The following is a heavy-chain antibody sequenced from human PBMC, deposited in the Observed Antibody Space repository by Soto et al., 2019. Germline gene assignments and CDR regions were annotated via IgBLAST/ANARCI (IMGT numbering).Heavy chain of an antibody. J-gene: IGHJ4*02. Sequence: HVQLVQSGGELKKPGASVKVSCNTSGYTFNTYFITWVRQAPGQGLEWMGWISPHNGNTNYAEKFQGRVTMTADTITKTAYMELRNLRIDDTAVYYWARDTGHSFDYWGQVTPVTVSS. CDR3: ARDTGHSFDY. CDR1: GYTFNTYF. CDR2: ISPHNGNT. V-gene: IGHV1-18*01.